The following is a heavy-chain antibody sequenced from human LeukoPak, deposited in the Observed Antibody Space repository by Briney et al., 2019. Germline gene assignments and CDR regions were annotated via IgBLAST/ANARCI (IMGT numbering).Heavy chain of an antibody. CDR1: GFTFSSPA. J-gene: IGHJ6*04. V-gene: IGHV3-23*01. CDR2: ITPSGDGT. D-gene: IGHD2-2*01. Sequence: GGSLRLSCAASGFTFSSPAMSWVRQAPGKGLEWVSSITPSGDGTYYAASVKGRFTVSRDNAKNFVYLQLNSLRVKDTAVYHCATRYCSISACRASPHHCLDVWGKGTTVTVSS. CDR3: ATRYCSISACRASPHHCLDV.